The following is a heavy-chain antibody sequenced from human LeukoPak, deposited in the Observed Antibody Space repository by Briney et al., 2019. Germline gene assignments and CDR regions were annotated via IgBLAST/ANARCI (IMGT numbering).Heavy chain of an antibody. CDR3: ARGAWGSGSYFDY. CDR2: IYYSGST. D-gene: IGHD1-26*01. V-gene: IGHV4-59*12. CDR1: GGSISSYY. Sequence: SSETLSLTCTVSGGSISSYYWSWIRQPPGKGLEWIGYIYYSGSTSYNPSLKSRVTISVDTSKNQFSLKLSSVTAADTAVYYCARGAWGSGSYFDYWGQGTLVTVSS. J-gene: IGHJ4*02.